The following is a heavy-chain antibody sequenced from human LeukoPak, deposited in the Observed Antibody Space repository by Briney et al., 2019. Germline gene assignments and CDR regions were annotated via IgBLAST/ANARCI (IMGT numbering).Heavy chain of an antibody. D-gene: IGHD2-15*01. CDR2: IGTAGDT. CDR3: ARTGRYCSGGSCYSNFDY. V-gene: IGHV3-13*01. Sequence: GGSLRLSCAASGFTFSSYDMHWVRQATGKGLEWVSAIGTAGDTYYPGSVKGRFTISRENAKNSLYLQMNSLRAGDTAVYYCARTGRYCSGGSCYSNFDYWGQGTLVTVSS. CDR1: GFTFSSYD. J-gene: IGHJ4*02.